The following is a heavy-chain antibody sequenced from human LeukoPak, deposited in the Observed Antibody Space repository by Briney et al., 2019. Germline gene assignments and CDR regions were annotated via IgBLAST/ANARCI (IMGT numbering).Heavy chain of an antibody. V-gene: IGHV1-69*04. CDR3: ALPRKINYYDSSELDY. Sequence: SVKVSCKASGGTFSSYAISWVRQAPGQGLEWMGRIIPILGIANYAQKFRGRVTITADKSTSTAYMELSSLRSEDTAVYYCALPRKINYYDSSELDYWGQGTLVTVSS. CDR2: IIPILGIA. J-gene: IGHJ4*02. CDR1: GGTFSSYA. D-gene: IGHD3-22*01.